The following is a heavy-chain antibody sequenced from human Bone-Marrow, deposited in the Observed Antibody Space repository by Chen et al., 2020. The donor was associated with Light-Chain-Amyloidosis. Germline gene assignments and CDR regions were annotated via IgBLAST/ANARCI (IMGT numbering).Heavy chain of an antibody. J-gene: IGHJ4*02. CDR1: GYTFPNYW. V-gene: IGHV5-51*01. D-gene: IGHD5-12*01. CDR3: ARRRDGYNFDY. CDR2: IYPDDSDA. Sequence: EVQLEQSGPEVKKPGESLKISCKGSGYTFPNYWIGWVRQRPGKGLEWMGVIYPDDSDARYSPSFEGQVTISAAKSITTAYLQWRSLKASDTAMYYCARRRDGYNFDYWGQGTLVTVSS.